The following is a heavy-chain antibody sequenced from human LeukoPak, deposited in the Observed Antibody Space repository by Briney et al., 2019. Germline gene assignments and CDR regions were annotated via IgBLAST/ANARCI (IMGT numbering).Heavy chain of an antibody. CDR1: GFTFSSYA. Sequence: PGRSLRLSCAASGFTFSSYAMHWVRQAPGKGLEWVAVISYDGSNKYYADSVKGRFTISRDNSKNTLYLQMNSLRAEDTAVYYCVRDLGGRSGHWGQRTLVTVSS. CDR3: VRDLGGRSGH. J-gene: IGHJ4*02. V-gene: IGHV3-30*04. CDR2: ISYDGSNK. D-gene: IGHD1-26*01.